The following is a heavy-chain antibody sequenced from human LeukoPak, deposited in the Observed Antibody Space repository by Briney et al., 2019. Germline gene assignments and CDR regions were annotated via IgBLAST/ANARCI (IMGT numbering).Heavy chain of an antibody. Sequence: QTGGSLRLSCAASGFTFSSYSMNWVRQAPGKGLEWVSAISGSGGSTYYADSVKGRFTISRDDSKNTLSLQMNSLRVEDTAVYYCAQDLAWGAFDHWGQGTLVTVSS. CDR3: AQDLAWGAFDH. J-gene: IGHJ4*02. CDR2: ISGSGGST. CDR1: GFTFSSYS. D-gene: IGHD7-27*01. V-gene: IGHV3-23*01.